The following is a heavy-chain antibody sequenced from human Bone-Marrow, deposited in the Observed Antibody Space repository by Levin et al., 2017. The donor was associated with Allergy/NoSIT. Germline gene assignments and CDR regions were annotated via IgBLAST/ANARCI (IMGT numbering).Heavy chain of an antibody. V-gene: IGHV3-7*04. CDR1: GFTLSTYW. CDR2: IKGGESDT. J-gene: IGHJ6*03. CDR3: TRDDHYYYMDV. Sequence: LTGGSLRLSCGASGFTLSTYWMSWVRQAPGKGLEWVANIKGGESDTYYVDSVKGRFTISRDNANNVLYLQMNSLRVEDTAVYYCTRDDHYYYMDVWGKGTTVTVSS.